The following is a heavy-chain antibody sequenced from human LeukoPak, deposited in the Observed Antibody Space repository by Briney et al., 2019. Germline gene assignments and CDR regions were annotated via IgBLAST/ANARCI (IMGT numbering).Heavy chain of an antibody. CDR2: IDQDGSGK. J-gene: IGHJ4*02. V-gene: IGHV3-7*01. Sequence: GGSLGLSCVTSGFTFSSYWMSWVRQTPGKGREWVANIDQDGSGKNYVDSVKGRLTISRDNAKNLLFLQMNSLRPEDTAVYYCAGGPGFLIDCWGQGTLVTVSS. CDR3: AGGPGFLIDC. D-gene: IGHD3-3*01. CDR1: GFTFSSYW.